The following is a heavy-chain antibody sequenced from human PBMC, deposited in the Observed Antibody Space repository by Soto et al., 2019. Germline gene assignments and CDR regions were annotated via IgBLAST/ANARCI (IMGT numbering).Heavy chain of an antibody. Sequence: QITLKESGPTLVRPTQTLTLTCAFSGFSLSTSGVGVGWIRQPPGKALEWLAVIYWYDSKHYSPSLRSRLTITKDTSKNQVVLTMPNMDPMDTGTYYCAHKGPEDWPLDYWGQGTLVTVSS. CDR2: IYWYDSK. D-gene: IGHD3-9*01. CDR3: AHKGPEDWPLDY. J-gene: IGHJ4*02. CDR1: GFSLSTSGVG. V-gene: IGHV2-5*01.